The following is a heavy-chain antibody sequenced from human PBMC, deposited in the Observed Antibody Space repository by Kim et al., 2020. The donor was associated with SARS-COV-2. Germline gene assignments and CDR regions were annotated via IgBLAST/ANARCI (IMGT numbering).Heavy chain of an antibody. Sequence: NYNPSLESRVTISVDTSKSQFSLKLSSVTAADTAVYYCARDLAVAGMVDYWGQGTLVTVSS. V-gene: IGHV4-34*01. D-gene: IGHD6-19*01. J-gene: IGHJ4*02. CDR3: ARDLAVAGMVDY.